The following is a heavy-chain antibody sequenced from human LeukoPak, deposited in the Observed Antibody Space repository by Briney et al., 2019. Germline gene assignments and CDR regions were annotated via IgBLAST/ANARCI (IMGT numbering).Heavy chain of an antibody. D-gene: IGHD4-17*01. J-gene: IGHJ4*02. V-gene: IGHV4-34*01. Sequence: SETLSLTCAVYGGSFSGYYWSWIRQPPGKGLEWIGEINHSGSTNYNPSLKSRVTISVDTSKNQFSLKLSSVTAADTAVYYCARTPYGDPYYFDHWGQGTLVTVFS. CDR3: ARTPYGDPYYFDH. CDR2: INHSGST. CDR1: GGSFSGYY.